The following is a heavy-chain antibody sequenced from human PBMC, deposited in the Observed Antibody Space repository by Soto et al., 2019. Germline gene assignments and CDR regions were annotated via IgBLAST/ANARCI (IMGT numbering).Heavy chain of an antibody. CDR3: ARAGGSYDYSMDA. D-gene: IGHD6-25*01. V-gene: IGHV4-34*01. J-gene: IGHJ6*02. Sequence: ETLSITGSVYGASFSGYHWSWIRQPPGKGLEWIGEIKHSGSAKHNPSLKSRVIISLDTSKNQLSLKLSAVTAADTAVYYCARAGGSYDYSMDAWGQGTTVTVYS. CDR1: GASFSGYH. CDR2: IKHSGSA.